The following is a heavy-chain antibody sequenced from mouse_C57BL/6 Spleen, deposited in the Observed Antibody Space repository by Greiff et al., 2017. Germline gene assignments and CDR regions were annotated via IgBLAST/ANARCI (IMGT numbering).Heavy chain of an antibody. V-gene: IGHV1-15*01. Sequence: ESGAELVRPGASVTLSCKASGYTFTDYEMHWVKQTPVHGLEWIGAIDPETGGTAYNQKFKGKAILTADKSSSTAYMELRSLTSEDSAVYYCTRYYLYYFDYWGQGTTLTVSS. CDR1: GYTFTDYE. D-gene: IGHD1-1*01. J-gene: IGHJ2*01. CDR2: IDPETGGT. CDR3: TRYYLYYFDY.